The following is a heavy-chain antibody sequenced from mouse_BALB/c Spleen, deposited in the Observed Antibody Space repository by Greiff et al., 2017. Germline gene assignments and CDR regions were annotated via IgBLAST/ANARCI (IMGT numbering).Heavy chain of an antibody. J-gene: IGHJ2*01. V-gene: IGHV14-3*02. CDR1: GFNIKDTY. Sequence: VQLKQSGAELVKPGASVKLSCTASGFNIKDTYMHWVKQRPEQGLEWIGRIDPANGNTKYDPKFQGKATITADTSSNTAYLQLSSLTSEDTAVYYCADITTVVATDYWGQGTTLTVSS. CDR2: IDPANGNT. CDR3: ADITTVVATDY. D-gene: IGHD1-1*01.